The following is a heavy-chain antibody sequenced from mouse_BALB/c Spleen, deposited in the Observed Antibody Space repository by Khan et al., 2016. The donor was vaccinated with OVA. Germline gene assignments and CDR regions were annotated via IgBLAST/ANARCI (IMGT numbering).Heavy chain of an antibody. CDR1: GFNIKDYY. Sequence: VQLKQSGAELVRPGALVKLSCKASGFNIKDYYINWVKQRPEQGLEWIGWIDPENGNTIYDPKFQGKANITADTSSNTAYLHFSSLTSEDTAVYYCAKACYSPWFAYWVQGTLVTVSA. CDR3: AKACYSPWFAY. CDR2: IDPENGNT. V-gene: IGHV14-1*02. D-gene: IGHD2-12*01. J-gene: IGHJ3*01.